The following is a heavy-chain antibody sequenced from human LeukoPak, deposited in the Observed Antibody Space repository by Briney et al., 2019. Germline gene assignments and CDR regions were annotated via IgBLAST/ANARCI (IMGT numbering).Heavy chain of an antibody. J-gene: IGHJ6*03. CDR1: GGSISSYY. D-gene: IGHD1-26*01. CDR3: ARSGSYSLYYYMDV. V-gene: IGHV4-4*07. Sequence: PSETLSLTCTVSGGSISSYYWSWIRQPAGKGLEWIGRIYTSGSTNYNPSLKSRVTMSVDTSKNQFSLKLSSVTAADTAVYYCARSGSYSLYYYMDVWGKGTTVTVSS. CDR2: IYTSGST.